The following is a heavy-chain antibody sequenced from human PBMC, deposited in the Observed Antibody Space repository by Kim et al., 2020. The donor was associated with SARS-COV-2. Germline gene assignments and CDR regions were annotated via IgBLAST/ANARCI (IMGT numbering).Heavy chain of an antibody. CDR2: ISYDGSNK. J-gene: IGHJ6*01. V-gene: IGHV3-33*05. D-gene: IGHD2-2*01. CDR3: ARDEDCSSARCYRGWNY. CDR1: GFTFSSYG. Sequence: GGSLRLSCAASGFTFSSYGMHWVRQAPGKGLEWVAVISYDGSNKYYADSVKGRFIISRDNSKNTLYLQMNSLRAEDTAVYYCARDEDCSSARCYRGWNY.